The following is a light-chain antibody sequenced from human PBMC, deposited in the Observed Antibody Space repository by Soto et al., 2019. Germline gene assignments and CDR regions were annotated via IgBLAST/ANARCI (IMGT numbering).Light chain of an antibody. J-gene: IGKJ3*01. Sequence: EIVLTQSPGTLCLSPGARATLSCRASQSVSSYLAWYQQKPGQAPRLLIYDASNRATGIPARFSGSGSGTDFTLTISSLEPEDFAVYYCQQRSNWPRTFGPGTKVDIK. CDR2: DAS. CDR3: QQRSNWPRT. V-gene: IGKV3-11*01. CDR1: QSVSSY.